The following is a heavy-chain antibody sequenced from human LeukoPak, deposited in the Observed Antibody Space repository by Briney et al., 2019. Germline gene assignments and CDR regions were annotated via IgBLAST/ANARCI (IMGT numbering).Heavy chain of an antibody. CDR3: ARDATGHNSSWEFDH. D-gene: IGHD6-13*01. CDR1: GGSFSGYY. J-gene: IGHJ4*02. V-gene: IGHV4-34*01. Sequence: PSETLSLTCAVYGGSFSGYYWSWIRQPPGKGLEWIGEINHSGSTNYNPSLKSRVTISVDTSKNQFSLKLYSVTAADTAVYYCARDATGHNSSWEFDHWGQGTLVTVSS. CDR2: INHSGST.